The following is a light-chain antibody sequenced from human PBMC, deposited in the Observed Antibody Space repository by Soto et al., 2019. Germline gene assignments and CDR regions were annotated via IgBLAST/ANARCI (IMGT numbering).Light chain of an antibody. J-gene: IGKJ1*01. CDR1: QSISSN. Sequence: EIVMTQSPATLSVSPGERATLSCRASQSISSNLACYQHKPGQAPRLLIFDTSTRAAGIPARFSGSGSGTDFTLTISSLEPEDFAVYYCQQRSNWPRTFGQGTKVDIK. V-gene: IGKV3-11*01. CDR3: QQRSNWPRT. CDR2: DTS.